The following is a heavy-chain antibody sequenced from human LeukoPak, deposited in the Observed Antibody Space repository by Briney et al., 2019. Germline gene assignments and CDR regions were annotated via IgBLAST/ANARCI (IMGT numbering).Heavy chain of an antibody. V-gene: IGHV5-51*01. CDR1: GYSFTTYW. J-gene: IGHJ6*02. CDR3: ARHQGGMDV. CDR2: ISPGDFDT. Sequence: GESLKISCKGSGYSFTTYWVAWVRQMPGKGLEWMGMISPGDFDTRYSPSFKGQVTISADKSINTAYLQWNSLWASDTAIYYCARHQGGMDVWGQGTTVTVSS.